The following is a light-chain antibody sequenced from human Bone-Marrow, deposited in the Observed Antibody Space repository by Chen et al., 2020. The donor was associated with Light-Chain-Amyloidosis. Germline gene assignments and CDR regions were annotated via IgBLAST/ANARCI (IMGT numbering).Light chain of an antibody. CDR2: GAS. Sequence: ENVLTQSPGTLSLSPGERATLSCRASQSVITSSLAWYQQKAGQAPRLLIYGASSRATGIPNRFSGSGSVTDFTLTINRLEPEDFAVYYCQQYGSPPITFGQGTRLEIK. CDR1: QSVITSS. J-gene: IGKJ5*01. CDR3: QQYGSPPIT. V-gene: IGKV3-20*01.